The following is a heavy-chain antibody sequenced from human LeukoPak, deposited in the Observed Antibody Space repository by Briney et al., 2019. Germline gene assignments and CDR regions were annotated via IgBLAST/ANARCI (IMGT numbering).Heavy chain of an antibody. Sequence: SVKVSCKASGGTFSSYAISWVRQAPGQGLEWMGGIIPIFGTANYAQKFQGRVTITADESTSTAYMELSSLRSEDTAVYYCASQYSSSWYGGYWFDPWGQGILVTVSS. CDR3: ASQYSSSWYGGYWFDP. D-gene: IGHD6-13*01. CDR2: IIPIFGTA. J-gene: IGHJ5*02. CDR1: GGTFSSYA. V-gene: IGHV1-69*13.